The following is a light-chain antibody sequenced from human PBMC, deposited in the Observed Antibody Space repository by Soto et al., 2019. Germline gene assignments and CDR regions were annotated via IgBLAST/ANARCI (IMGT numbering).Light chain of an antibody. CDR2: GAS. CDR3: QKYGSSPET. J-gene: IGKJ1*01. V-gene: IGKV3-20*01. Sequence: ETVLTQSPGTLSLSPGERATLSCRASQSVSSSYLAWYQQKPGHTPRLLIYGASSRATGIPDRFSGSGSGTEFTLTISRLEPEDFAVNYCQKYGSSPETFGQGTKVDIK. CDR1: QSVSSSY.